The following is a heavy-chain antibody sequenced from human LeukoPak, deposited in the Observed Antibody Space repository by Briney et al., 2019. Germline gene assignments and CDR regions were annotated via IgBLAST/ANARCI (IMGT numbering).Heavy chain of an antibody. CDR2: INHSGST. D-gene: IGHD3-10*01. CDR1: GGSFSGYY. Sequence: SETLSLTCAVYGGSFSGYYWSWIRQPPGKGLEWIGEINHSGSTNYNPSLKSRVTISVDTSKNQFSLKLSSVTAADMAVYYCARDELLCFGGLDYWGQGTLDTVSS. V-gene: IGHV4-34*01. CDR3: ARDELLCFGGLDY. J-gene: IGHJ4*02.